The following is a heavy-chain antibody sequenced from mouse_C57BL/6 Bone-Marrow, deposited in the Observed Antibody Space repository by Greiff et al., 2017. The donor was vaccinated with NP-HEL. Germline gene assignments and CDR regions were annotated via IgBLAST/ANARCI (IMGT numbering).Heavy chain of an antibody. Sequence: EVKVVESGEGLVKPGGSLKLSCAASGFTFSSYAMSWVRQTPEKRLEWVAYISSGGDYIYYADTVKGRFTISRDNARNTLYLQMSSLKSEDTAMYYCTRARLRLLWFAYWGQGTLVTVSA. CDR3: TRARLRLLWFAY. J-gene: IGHJ3*01. CDR1: GFTFSSYA. V-gene: IGHV5-9-1*02. CDR2: ISSGGDYI. D-gene: IGHD3-2*02.